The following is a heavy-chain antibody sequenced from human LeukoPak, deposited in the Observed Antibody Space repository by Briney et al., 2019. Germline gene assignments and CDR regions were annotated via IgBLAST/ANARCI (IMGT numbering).Heavy chain of an antibody. Sequence: ASVKVSCKASGYTFSNYDINLVRQATGQGLEWMGYMNPNSGHTVYAQKFQGRVTMTRGTSISTAYMELSSLRFDDTAVYYCARVPRESNSHWGQGTLVTVSS. V-gene: IGHV1-8*01. CDR2: MNPNSGHT. J-gene: IGHJ4*02. D-gene: IGHD1-1*01. CDR3: ARVPRESNSH. CDR1: GYTFSNYD.